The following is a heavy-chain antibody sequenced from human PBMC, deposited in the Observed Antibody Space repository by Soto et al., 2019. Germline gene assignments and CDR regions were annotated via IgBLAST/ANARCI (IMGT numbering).Heavy chain of an antibody. J-gene: IGHJ4*02. CDR2: IVGGSGST. Sequence: SVKVSCKASGFTLTSADVQWVRQTRGQRLEWIGWIVGGSGSTNYTQQFQGRLAITRDMSTSTVYMELSSLRSEDTAVYYCAADWSNRPFDFSGQGTLVTVSS. V-gene: IGHV1-58*01. CDR3: AADWSNRPFDF. D-gene: IGHD3-3*01. CDR1: GFTLTSAD.